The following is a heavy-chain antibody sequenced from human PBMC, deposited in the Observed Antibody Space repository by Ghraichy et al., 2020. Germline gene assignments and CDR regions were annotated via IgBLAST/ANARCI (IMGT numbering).Heavy chain of an antibody. V-gene: IGHV3-74*01. CDR3: ARSMVTLYYYYGMDV. Sequence: GESLNISCAASGFTFSNYWMHWVRQAPGKGLVWVSRINSDGSSTSYADSVKGRFTISRDNAKNTLYLQMNSLRAEDTAVYYCARSMVTLYYYYGMDVWGQGTTVTVSS. CDR1: GFTFSNYW. J-gene: IGHJ6*02. CDR2: INSDGSST. D-gene: IGHD2-15*01.